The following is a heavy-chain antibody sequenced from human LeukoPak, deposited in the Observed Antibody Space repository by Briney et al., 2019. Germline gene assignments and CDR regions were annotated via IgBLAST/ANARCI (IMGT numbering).Heavy chain of an antibody. V-gene: IGHV3-7*01. CDR3: ARDLNGYGFDY. Sequence: GGTLRLSCAASGFTFNRYGMSWVRQAPGKGLEWVANIKQDGSEKYYVDSVKGRFTISRDNAKNSLYLQMNSLRAEDTAVYYCARDLNGYGFDYWGQGTLVTVSS. CDR1: GFTFNRYG. CDR2: IKQDGSEK. J-gene: IGHJ4*02. D-gene: IGHD5-18*01.